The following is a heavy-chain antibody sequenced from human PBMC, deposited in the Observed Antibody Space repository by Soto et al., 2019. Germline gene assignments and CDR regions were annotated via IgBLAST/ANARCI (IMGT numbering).Heavy chain of an antibody. CDR3: ARDGQYRTDGFDI. CDR2: LSRGGGST. D-gene: IGHD5-12*01. V-gene: IGHV3-23*01. J-gene: IGHJ3*02. CDR1: GFTYSSHG. Sequence: GGSLRLSCAASGFTYSSHGMSWVRQAPGKGLEWIAGLSRGGGSTYYADSVKGRFTISRDNSKNTLDLVMNSLRVEDTALYYCARDGQYRTDGFDIWGQGTMVTVSS.